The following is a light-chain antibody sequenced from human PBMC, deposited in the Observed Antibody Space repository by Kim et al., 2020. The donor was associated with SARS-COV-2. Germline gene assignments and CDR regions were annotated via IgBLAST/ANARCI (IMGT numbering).Light chain of an antibody. J-gene: IGLJ2*01. CDR3: CSYAGSYILI. V-gene: IGLV2-11*01. CDR1: SRDVGGYNY. CDR2: DVS. Sequence: GQPVTISWTGTSRDVGGYNYVSWYQQHPGKAPKFMLYDVSKRPSGVPDRFSGSKSGNTAYLTISGLQAEDEADYYCCSYAGSYILIFGGGTQLTVL.